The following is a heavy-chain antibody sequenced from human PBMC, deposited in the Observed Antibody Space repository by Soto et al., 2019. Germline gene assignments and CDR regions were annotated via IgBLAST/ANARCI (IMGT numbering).Heavy chain of an antibody. CDR3: ARGGGYDMIWFDP. D-gene: IGHD3-9*01. V-gene: IGHV4-34*01. J-gene: IGHJ5*02. Sequence: QVQLQQWGAGLLKPSETLSLTCAVYGGSFSGYYWSWIRQPPGKGLEWIGEINHSGSTNYNPSLKSRVTISVDTSKNQFSLKLSSVTVADTAVYYCARGGGYDMIWFDPWGQGTLVTVSS. CDR2: INHSGST. CDR1: GGSFSGYY.